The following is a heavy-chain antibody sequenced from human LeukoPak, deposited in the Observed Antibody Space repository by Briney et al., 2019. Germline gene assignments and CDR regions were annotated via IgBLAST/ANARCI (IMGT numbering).Heavy chain of an antibody. CDR1: GFTFSSYA. CDR2: ISYDGSNK. V-gene: IGHV3-30-3*01. D-gene: IGHD3-10*01. Sequence: PGRSLRLSCAASGFTFSSYAMHWVRQAPGKGLVWVAVISYDGSNKYYADSVKGRFTISRDNSKNTLYLQMNSLRAEDTAVYYCARAYGSGSYRYAFDIWGQGTMVTVSS. J-gene: IGHJ3*02. CDR3: ARAYGSGSYRYAFDI.